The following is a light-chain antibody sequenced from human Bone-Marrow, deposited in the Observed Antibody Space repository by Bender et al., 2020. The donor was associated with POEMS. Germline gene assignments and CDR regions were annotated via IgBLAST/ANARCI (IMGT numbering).Light chain of an antibody. CDR3: SSYTSGSTLL. J-gene: IGLJ2*01. CDR1: SSDIGSYNF. CDR2: EGT. V-gene: IGLV2-14*02. Sequence: QSALTQPASVSGSPGQSITLSCTGISSDIGSYNFVSWYQYHPGKAPKLMIYEGTKRPSGVSNRFSASKSGNTASLTISGLQADDEADYYCSSYTSGSTLLFGGGTKLTVL.